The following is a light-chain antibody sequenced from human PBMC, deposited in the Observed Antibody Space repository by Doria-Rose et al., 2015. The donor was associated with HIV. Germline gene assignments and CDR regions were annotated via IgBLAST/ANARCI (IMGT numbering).Light chain of an antibody. V-gene: IGKV4-1*01. CDR1: QSLLYTSKNY. Sequence: DIRMTQSPESLGMSLGERATLNCKSNQSLLYTSKNYLAWYQQKPGRPPKLLTYWASTRQSGVPARFSGSGSGTDFTLTISSLEAEDVAVYYCQQYYDTPSFGPGTTVDIK. J-gene: IGKJ3*01. CDR2: WAS. CDR3: QQYYDTPS.